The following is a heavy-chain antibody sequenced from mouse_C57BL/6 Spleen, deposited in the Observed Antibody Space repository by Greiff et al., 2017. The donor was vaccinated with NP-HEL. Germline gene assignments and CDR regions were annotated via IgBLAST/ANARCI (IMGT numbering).Heavy chain of an antibody. J-gene: IGHJ3*01. CDR2: INYDGSST. D-gene: IGHD2-1*01. V-gene: IGHV5-16*01. Sequence: EVMLVESEGGLVQPGSSMKLSCTASGFTFSDYYMAWVRQVPEKGLEWVANINYDGSSTYYLDSLKSRFIISRDNAKNILYLQMSSLKSEDTATYYCARACNYGFAYWGQGTLVTVSA. CDR1: GFTFSDYY. CDR3: ARACNYGFAY.